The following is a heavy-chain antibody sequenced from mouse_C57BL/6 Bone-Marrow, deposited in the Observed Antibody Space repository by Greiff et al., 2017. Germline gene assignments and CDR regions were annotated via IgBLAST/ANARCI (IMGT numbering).Heavy chain of an antibody. D-gene: IGHD1-1*01. J-gene: IGHJ2*01. Sequence: QVQLQQPGAELVMPGASVKLSCKASGYTFTSYWMHWVKQRPGQGLEWIGEIDPSDSYTNYNQKFKGKSTLTVDKSSSTAYMQLSSLTSEDSAVYYCAREPYYYGSSDDYWGQGTTLTVSS. V-gene: IGHV1-69*01. CDR1: GYTFTSYW. CDR2: IDPSDSYT. CDR3: AREPYYYGSSDDY.